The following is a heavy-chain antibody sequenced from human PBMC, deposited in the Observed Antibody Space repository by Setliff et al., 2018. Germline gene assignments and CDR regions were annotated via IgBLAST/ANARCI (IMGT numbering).Heavy chain of an antibody. D-gene: IGHD3-22*01. CDR1: GGTFRSDG. CDR2: IIPVFRTA. CDR3: ARDTRDRYDSSGYYLSLDS. V-gene: IGHV1-69*13. Sequence: SVKVSCKASGGTFRSDGFNWVRQAPGQGLEWMGRIIPVFRTAKYAQKFQGRVTITADGSTRTAYMELSSVRFEDTAVYYCARDTRDRYDSSGYYLSLDSWGQGSLVTVSS. J-gene: IGHJ4*02.